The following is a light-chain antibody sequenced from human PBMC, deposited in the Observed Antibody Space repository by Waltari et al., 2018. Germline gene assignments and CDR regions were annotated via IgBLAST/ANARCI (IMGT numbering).Light chain of an antibody. CDR3: QQFNNYVIT. Sequence: AIQLTQSPSFLSASVGDRVTITCRASQGIRDALVWYQQKPGKPPKLLIYDGSTLDRGVPSRFSGSGSGTDFTLTISSLQPEDFASYYCQQFNNYVITFGQGTRLDIK. CDR1: QGIRDA. CDR2: DGS. J-gene: IGKJ5*01. V-gene: IGKV1D-13*01.